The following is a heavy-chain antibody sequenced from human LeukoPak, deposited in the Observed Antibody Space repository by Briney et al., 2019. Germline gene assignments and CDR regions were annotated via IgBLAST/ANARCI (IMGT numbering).Heavy chain of an antibody. D-gene: IGHD2/OR15-2a*01. CDR1: GYTFSDYY. V-gene: IGHV1-2*02. Sequence: GASVKVSCKTSGYTFSDYYIHWVRQAPGQGLEWMGWINPHTGGTEYQQKFKDRVTMTRDTSISTAYLELSWLTSDDTAVYYCAKNNEARDYWFADLWGRGTLVTVSS. CDR3: AKNNEARDYWFADL. J-gene: IGHJ2*01. CDR2: INPHTGGT.